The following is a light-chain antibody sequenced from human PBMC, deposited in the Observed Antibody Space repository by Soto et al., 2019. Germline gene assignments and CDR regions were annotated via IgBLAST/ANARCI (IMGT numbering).Light chain of an antibody. CDR3: SSYTSSSPFYV. Sequence: QSALTQPRSVSGFPGQSVTIYCTGTNSDVGGYDYVSWYRQHPGKAPKLLIYEVSNRPSGVSNRFSGSKSGNTASLTISGLQAEDEADYYCSSYTSSSPFYVFGTGTKLTVL. CDR2: EVS. V-gene: IGLV2-14*01. CDR1: NSDVGGYDY. J-gene: IGLJ1*01.